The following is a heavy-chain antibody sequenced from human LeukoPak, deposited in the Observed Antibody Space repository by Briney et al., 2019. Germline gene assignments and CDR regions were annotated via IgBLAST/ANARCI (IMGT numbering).Heavy chain of an antibody. CDR3: ARPLQDYGSGSYTGSEPSNWFDP. CDR2: ISAYNGNT. Sequence: GASVKVSCKASGYTFTSYGISWVRQAPGQGLEWMGWISAYNGNTNYAQKFQGRVTITADESTSTAYMELSSLRSEDTAVYYCARPLQDYGSGSYTGSEPSNWFDPWGQGTLVTVSS. J-gene: IGHJ5*02. CDR1: GYTFTSYG. D-gene: IGHD3-10*01. V-gene: IGHV1-18*01.